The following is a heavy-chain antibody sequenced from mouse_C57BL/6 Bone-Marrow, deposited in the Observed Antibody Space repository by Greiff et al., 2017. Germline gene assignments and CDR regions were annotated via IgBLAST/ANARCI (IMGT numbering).Heavy chain of an antibody. V-gene: IGHV1-19*01. CDR3: AEDWGYFDY. CDR1: GYTFTDYY. Sequence: EVKLMESGPVLVKPGASVKMSCKASGYTFTDYYMNWVKQSHGKSLEWIGVINPYNGGTSYNQKFKGKATLTVDKSSSTAYMELNSLTSEDSAVYYCAEDWGYFDYWGQGTTLTVSS. CDR2: INPYNGGT. J-gene: IGHJ2*01.